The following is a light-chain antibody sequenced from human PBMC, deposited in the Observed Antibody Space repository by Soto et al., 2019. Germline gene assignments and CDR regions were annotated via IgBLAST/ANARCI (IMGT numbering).Light chain of an antibody. Sequence: ETVLTQSPGTLSLSPGDRATLSCRASQSITSNYLAWYQQKPGQAPRLLIFGAYRRGTGIRDRFSGSGSGTASTLTISRLEPEDFVVYYCQLYGGSTLYTFGQGTKLEIK. CDR2: GAY. J-gene: IGKJ2*01. V-gene: IGKV3-20*01. CDR1: QSITSNY. CDR3: QLYGGSTLYT.